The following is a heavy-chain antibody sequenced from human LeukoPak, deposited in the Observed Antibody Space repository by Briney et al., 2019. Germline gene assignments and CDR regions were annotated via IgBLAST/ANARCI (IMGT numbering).Heavy chain of an antibody. J-gene: IGHJ2*01. CDR2: IYYSGST. D-gene: IGHD3-9*01. Sequence: PWETLSLTCTVSGDSISRSSDYWGWIRQPPGKGPEWIGSIYYSGSTYYNPSLKSRVTISVDTSKNQFSLKLSSVTAADTAVYYCARGGHYDILTGLNWYFDLWGRGTLVTVSS. CDR3: ARGGHYDILTGLNWYFDL. V-gene: IGHV4-39*07. CDR1: GDSISRSSDY.